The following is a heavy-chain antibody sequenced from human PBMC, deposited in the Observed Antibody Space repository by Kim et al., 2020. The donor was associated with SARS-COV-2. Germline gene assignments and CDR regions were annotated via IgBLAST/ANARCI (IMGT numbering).Heavy chain of an antibody. D-gene: IGHD6-6*01. CDR1: GFTFSSYA. Sequence: GGSLRLSCAASGFTFSSYAMHWVRQAPGKGLEWVAVISYDGSNKYYADSVKGRFTISRDNSKNTLYLQMNSLRVEDTAVYYCARESIHTEYSSWGQGTLVTVSS. V-gene: IGHV3-30*04. CDR3: ARESIHTEYSS. CDR2: ISYDGSNK. J-gene: IGHJ4*02.